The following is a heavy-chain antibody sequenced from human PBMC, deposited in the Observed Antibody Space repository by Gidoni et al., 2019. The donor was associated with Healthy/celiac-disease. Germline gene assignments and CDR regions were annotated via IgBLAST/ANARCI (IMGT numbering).Heavy chain of an antibody. V-gene: IGHV2-5*01. Sequence: QITLKESGPTLVKPTQTLPLTCTFSGFSLSTSGVGVGWIRQPPGKALEWLALIYWNDDKRYSPSLKSRLTITKDTAKNQVVLTMTKMDPVDTATYYCAHLEHSRLQGSRNNWFDPWGQGTLVTVSS. CDR1: GFSLSTSGVG. J-gene: IGHJ5*02. CDR2: IYWNDDK. D-gene: IGHD4-4*01. CDR3: AHLEHSRLQGSRNNWFDP.